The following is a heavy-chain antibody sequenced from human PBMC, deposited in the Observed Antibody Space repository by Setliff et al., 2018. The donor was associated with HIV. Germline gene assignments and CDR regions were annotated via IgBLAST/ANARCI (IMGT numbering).Heavy chain of an antibody. V-gene: IGHV1-46*01. CDR1: GYTFTRYY. CDR2: ISPSGIST. Sequence: ASVKVSCKASGYTFTRYYMHWVRQAPGQGLEWMGMISPSGISTSYAQKFQGRVTMTRDTSTSTVYMELSSLRSEDTAVYYCARVGAYCGGDCYGWPADAFDIWGQGTMVTVS. J-gene: IGHJ3*02. CDR3: ARVGAYCGGDCYGWPADAFDI. D-gene: IGHD2-21*02.